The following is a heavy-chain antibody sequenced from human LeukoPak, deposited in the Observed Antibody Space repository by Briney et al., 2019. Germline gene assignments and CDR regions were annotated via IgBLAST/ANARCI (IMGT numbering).Heavy chain of an antibody. D-gene: IGHD3-22*01. CDR1: GFTFSSYW. CDR3: ARDLGDSSGYFDY. CDR2: IKQDGSEK. J-gene: IGHJ4*02. V-gene: IGHV3-7*01. Sequence: GGSLRLSCAASGFTFSSYWMSWVRQAPGKGLEWVANIKQDGSEKYYVDSVKGRFTTSRDNAKNSLYLQMNSLRAEDTAVYYCARDLGDSSGYFDYWGQGTLVTVSS.